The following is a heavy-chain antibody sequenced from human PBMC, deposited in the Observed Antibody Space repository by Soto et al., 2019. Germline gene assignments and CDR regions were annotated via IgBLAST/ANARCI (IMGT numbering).Heavy chain of an antibody. Sequence: GGSLRLSCAASGFTFNSYWMNWVRQTPGKGLEWVANMSPDGNWKRYVDPAKGRFTISRDNAYNTLYLHMNSLTADDTAVYFCAAWGSPNPWGQGTLVTVSS. CDR1: GFTFNSYW. CDR3: AAWGSPNP. J-gene: IGHJ5*02. V-gene: IGHV3-7*01. CDR2: MSPDGNWK. D-gene: IGHD3-16*01.